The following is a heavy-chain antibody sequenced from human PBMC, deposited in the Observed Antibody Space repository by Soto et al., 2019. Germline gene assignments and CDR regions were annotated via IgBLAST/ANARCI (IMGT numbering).Heavy chain of an antibody. Sequence: EVQLLESGGGLVQPGESLRLSRAASGFTFGNYFMNWVRQAPGKGLEWVSDISSNGGRTHYADSVRGRFTISRDNSRNTLYLQMSSLRAEDTALYYCAKDLHWYGMDVWGQGTTVTVSS. CDR3: AKDLHWYGMDV. D-gene: IGHD1-1*01. CDR2: ISSNGGRT. J-gene: IGHJ6*02. V-gene: IGHV3-23*01. CDR1: GFTFGNYF.